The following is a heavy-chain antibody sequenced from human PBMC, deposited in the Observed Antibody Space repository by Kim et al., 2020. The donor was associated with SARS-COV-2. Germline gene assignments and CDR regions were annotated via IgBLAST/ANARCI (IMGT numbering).Heavy chain of an antibody. V-gene: IGHV4-59*09. CDR3: ARGCNDSVCYKPFDY. J-gene: IGHJ4*02. Sequence: LKRRVTISADTSKNQFSQKMNTVSAEDTAVYYCARGCNDSVCYKPFDYWGQGTLVTVSS. D-gene: IGHD2-8*01.